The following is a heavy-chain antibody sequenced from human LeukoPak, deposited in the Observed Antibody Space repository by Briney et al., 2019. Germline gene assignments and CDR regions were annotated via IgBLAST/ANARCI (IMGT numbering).Heavy chain of an antibody. V-gene: IGHV3-23*01. CDR2: ISGSGGST. D-gene: IGHD3-22*01. CDR1: GFTFSSYA. J-gene: IGHJ4*02. Sequence: GGSLRLSCAASGFTFSSYAMSWVRQAPGKGLEWVSAISGSGGSTYYADSVKGRFTISRDNSKNTLYLQMNSLRAEDTAVYYCANEPSDYYYDSSDHFYYWGQGTLVTVSS. CDR3: ANEPSDYYYDSSDHFYY.